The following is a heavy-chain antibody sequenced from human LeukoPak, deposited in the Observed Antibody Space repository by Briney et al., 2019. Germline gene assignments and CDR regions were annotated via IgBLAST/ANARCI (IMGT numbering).Heavy chain of an antibody. CDR3: ARVGLDCSSTSCYLNWFDP. Sequence: SSETLSLTCTVSGGSISSGDYYWSWIRQPPGKGLEWIGYIYYSGSTYYNPSLKSRVTISVDMSKNQFSLKLSSVTAADTAVYYCARVGLDCSSTSCYLNWFDPWGQGTLVTVSS. V-gene: IGHV4-30-4*08. CDR1: GGSISSGDYY. CDR2: IYYSGST. D-gene: IGHD2-2*01. J-gene: IGHJ5*02.